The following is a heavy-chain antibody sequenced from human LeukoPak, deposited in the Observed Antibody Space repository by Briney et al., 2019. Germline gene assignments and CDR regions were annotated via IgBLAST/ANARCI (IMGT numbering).Heavy chain of an antibody. Sequence: GGSLRLSCAASGFTFSTYGMHWVRQAPGKGLEWVAVIWYGGSNTYYADSVKGRFTISRDNSKNTLYLQMNSLRAEDTAVYYCAKDIAETLEPMYSGSYYGYFDYWGQGTLVTVSS. V-gene: IGHV3-30*02. D-gene: IGHD1-26*01. CDR1: GFTFSTYG. CDR3: AKDIAETLEPMYSGSYYGYFDY. J-gene: IGHJ4*02. CDR2: IWYGGSNT.